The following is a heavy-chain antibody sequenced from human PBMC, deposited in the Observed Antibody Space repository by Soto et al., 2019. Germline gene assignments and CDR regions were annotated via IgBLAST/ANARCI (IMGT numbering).Heavy chain of an antibody. D-gene: IGHD3-22*01. Sequence: GGSLRLSCAASGFTFSSYGMHWVRQAPGKGLEWVAVISYDGSNKYYADSVKGRFTISRDNSKNTLYLQMNSLRAEDTAVYYCAKESTPPTYYYDSSGYYPYYFDYWGQGTLVTVSS. CDR3: AKESTPPTYYYDSSGYYPYYFDY. V-gene: IGHV3-30*18. CDR1: GFTFSSYG. J-gene: IGHJ4*02. CDR2: ISYDGSNK.